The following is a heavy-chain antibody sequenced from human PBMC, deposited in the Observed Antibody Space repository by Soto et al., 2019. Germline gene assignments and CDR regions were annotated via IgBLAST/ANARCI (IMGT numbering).Heavy chain of an antibody. CDR2: VYHSGTT. CDR3: ASFKSNWFDP. V-gene: IGHV4-4*02. CDR1: GGSISSNNW. Sequence: QVQLQESGPGLVKPSGTLSLTCTVSGGSISSNNWWTWVRQPPGMALEWIGDVYHSGTTNYNPSLKTRVTISVDKSKNQFSLKLSSLTAADTAVYYCASFKSNWFDPWGQGTLVTVSS. J-gene: IGHJ5*02.